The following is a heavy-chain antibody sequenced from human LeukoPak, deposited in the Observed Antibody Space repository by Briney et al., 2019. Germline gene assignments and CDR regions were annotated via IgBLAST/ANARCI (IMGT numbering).Heavy chain of an antibody. CDR2: ISDNGGST. CDR1: GFTFSSYA. D-gene: IGHD6-6*01. CDR3: ARALIAARPDSLFDY. V-gene: IGHV3-64*01. J-gene: IGHJ4*02. Sequence: PGGSLRLSCAASGFTFSSYAMHWVRQAPGKGLESVSTISDNGGSTFYANSVKGRFTISRDNSKNTLYLQMGSLRPEDMAVYYCARALIAARPDSLFDYWGQGTLVTVSS.